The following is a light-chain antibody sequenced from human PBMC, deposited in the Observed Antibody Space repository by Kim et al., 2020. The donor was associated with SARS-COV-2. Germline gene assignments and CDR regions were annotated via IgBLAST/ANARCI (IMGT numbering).Light chain of an antibody. CDR2: QDT. J-gene: IGLJ1*01. CDR1: NLGDKY. V-gene: IGLV3-1*01. CDR3: QAWDSSTAWV. Sequence: SYELTQPPSVPVSPGQTASITCSGDNLGDKYACWYQQKPGQSPVLVIYQDTKRPSGIPERFSGSNSGNTATLTISGTQPMDEADYYCQAWDSSTAWVFGT.